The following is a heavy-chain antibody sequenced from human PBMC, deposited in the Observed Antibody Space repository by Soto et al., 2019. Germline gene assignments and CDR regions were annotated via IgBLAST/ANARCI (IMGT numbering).Heavy chain of an antibody. CDR3: ATSSLGYYYVMDF. Sequence: SETLSLTCTVSGGSISSSSYYWGWIRQPPGKGLEWIGSIYYSGSTYYTPSLESRLTISVDTSKNQFSLKLSSVTAADTAVYYCATSSLGYYYVMDFRGQGTTVTVSS. CDR1: GGSISSSSYY. J-gene: IGHJ6*02. CDR2: IYYSGST. V-gene: IGHV4-39*01. D-gene: IGHD2-2*01.